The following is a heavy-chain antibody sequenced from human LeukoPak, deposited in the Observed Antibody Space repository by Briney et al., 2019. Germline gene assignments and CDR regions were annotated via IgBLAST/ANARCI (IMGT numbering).Heavy chain of an antibody. CDR1: GYTLRELS. CDR2: FDPEDGES. J-gene: IGHJ6*03. D-gene: IGHD2/OR15-2a*01. Sequence: ASVKVSCKVSGYTLRELSMHWVRQAPAKGLQWMGVFDPEDGESIIAQKFRGRLTMTEDTSTDTAYMELSSLTSEDTAMYYCATGHCNTSSCYYYYMDVWGKGTTVTVSS. V-gene: IGHV1-24*01. CDR3: ATGHCNTSSCYYYYMDV.